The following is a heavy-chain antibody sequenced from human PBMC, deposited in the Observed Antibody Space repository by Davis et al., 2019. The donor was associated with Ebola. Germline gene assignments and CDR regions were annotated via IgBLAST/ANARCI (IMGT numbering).Heavy chain of an antibody. V-gene: IGHV1-69*04. CDR1: GGTFSSYA. Sequence: SVPVSCKASGGTFSSYAIRWVRQAPGQGLEWLGRIIPILGIANYAQKFQGRVTITADKSTSTAYMELSSLRSEDTAVYYCAREGGLVDAFDIWGQGTMVTVSS. CDR2: IIPILGIA. D-gene: IGHD3-16*01. CDR3: AREGGLVDAFDI. J-gene: IGHJ3*02.